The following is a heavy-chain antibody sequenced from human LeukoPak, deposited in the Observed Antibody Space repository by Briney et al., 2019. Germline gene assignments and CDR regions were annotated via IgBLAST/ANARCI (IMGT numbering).Heavy chain of an antibody. V-gene: IGHV3-33*01. Sequence: GGSLRLSCAASGFTFSSYGMHWVRQAPGKGLEWVAVIWYDGSNKYYADSVKGRFTISRDNSKNTLYLQMSSLRAEDTAVYYCARSPPSYYYDSGGYSYDHWGQGTLVTVSS. D-gene: IGHD3-22*01. CDR3: ARSPPSYYYDSGGYSYDH. J-gene: IGHJ5*02. CDR1: GFTFSSYG. CDR2: IWYDGSNK.